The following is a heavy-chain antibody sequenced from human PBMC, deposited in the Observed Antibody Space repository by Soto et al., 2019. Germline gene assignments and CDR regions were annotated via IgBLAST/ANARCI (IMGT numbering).Heavy chain of an antibody. J-gene: IGHJ6*01. Sequence: AGSLRLSFVGSGFTFSTYSINWVRQAPGKRLEWVSSISSRSYIYYADSVKGRFTISRDNAKNSVSLQMNSLRAEDTAVYYCAREYTAWPLAYGLDVWGQGTTVTVSS. V-gene: IGHV3-21*01. CDR2: ISSRSYI. CDR1: GFTFSTYS. D-gene: IGHD2-2*02. CDR3: AREYTAWPLAYGLDV.